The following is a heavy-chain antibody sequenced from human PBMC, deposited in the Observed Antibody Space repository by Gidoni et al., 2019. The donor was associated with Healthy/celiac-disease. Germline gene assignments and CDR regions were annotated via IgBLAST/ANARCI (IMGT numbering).Heavy chain of an antibody. V-gene: IGHV1-24*01. CDR1: GYTLTELS. CDR2: VDPEDGET. CDR3: VTKHHRDDFWSGYFNY. Sequence: SVKVSCKVSGYTLTELSMHWVRQVPGKGLEWMGGVDPEDGETIYAQKFQGRVTMTEDTSTDTAYMELSSLRFEDTAVYYCVTKHHRDDFWSGYFNYWGQGTLVTVSS. J-gene: IGHJ4*02. D-gene: IGHD3-3*01.